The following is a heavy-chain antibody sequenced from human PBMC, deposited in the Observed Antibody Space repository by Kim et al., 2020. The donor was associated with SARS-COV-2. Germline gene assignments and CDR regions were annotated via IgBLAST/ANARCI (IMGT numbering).Heavy chain of an antibody. Sequence: IYYEDSVKGRFIISRDNAENSLYLQMNSLRAEDTAVYYCARVYSGSHHFDYWGQGTLVTVSS. CDR3: ARVYSGSHHFDY. D-gene: IGHD1-1*01. J-gene: IGHJ4*02. V-gene: IGHV3-21*01. CDR2: I.